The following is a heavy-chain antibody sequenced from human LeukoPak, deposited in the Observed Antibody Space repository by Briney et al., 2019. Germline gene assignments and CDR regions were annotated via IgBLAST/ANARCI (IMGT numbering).Heavy chain of an antibody. CDR3: ARDGSSSGSYYGMDV. CDR1: GFTFSSYW. CDR2: IKQDGSEK. V-gene: IGHV3-7*01. D-gene: IGHD1-26*01. Sequence: GGSLRLSCAASGFTFSSYWMSWVRQAPGKGLEWVANIKQDGSEKYYVDSVKGRFTISRDNAKNSLYLQMNSLRAEGTAVYYCARDGSSSGSYYGMDVWGQGTPVTVSS. J-gene: IGHJ6*02.